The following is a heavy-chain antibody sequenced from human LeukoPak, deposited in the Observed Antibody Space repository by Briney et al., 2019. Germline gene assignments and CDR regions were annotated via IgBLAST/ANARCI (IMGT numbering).Heavy chain of an antibody. V-gene: IGHV3-21*01. CDR2: ISSSSSYI. CDR1: GFTFSSYS. D-gene: IGHD6-13*01. J-gene: IGHJ4*02. Sequence: GGSLRLSCAASGFTFSSYSMTWVRQAPGKGLEWVSSISSSSSYIYYADSVKGRFTISRDNAKNSLYLQMNSLRAEDTAVYFCARDRLAAAHYWGQGTLVTVSS. CDR3: ARDRLAAAHY.